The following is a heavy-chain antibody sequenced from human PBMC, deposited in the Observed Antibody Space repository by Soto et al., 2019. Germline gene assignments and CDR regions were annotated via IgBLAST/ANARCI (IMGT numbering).Heavy chain of an antibody. J-gene: IGHJ6*02. CDR3: ARGPLRSGRRLPGMDV. V-gene: IGHV1-2*04. CDR2: INPNSGGT. D-gene: IGHD1-26*01. Sequence: ASVKVSCKACGYTFTGYYMHWVRQAPGQGLEWMGWINPNSGGTNYAQKFQGWVTMTRDTYISTAYMELSRLRSDDTAVYYCARGPLRSGRRLPGMDVWGQGTTVNLS. CDR1: GYTFTGYY.